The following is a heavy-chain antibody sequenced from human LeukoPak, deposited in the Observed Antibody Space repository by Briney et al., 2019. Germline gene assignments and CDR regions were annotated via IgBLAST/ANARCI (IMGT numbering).Heavy chain of an antibody. CDR1: GGSISISNYY. CDR2: VYYSGST. D-gene: IGHD3-22*01. CDR3: ARGLRTRKYYYDSSGYPPWLGY. Sequence: PSETLSLTCTVSGGSISISNYYWGWIRQPPGKGLEWIGTVYYSGSTYYNPSLKSRVTISVDTSKNQFSLKLSSVTAADTAVYYCARGLRTRKYYYDSSGYPPWLGYWGQGTLVTVSS. V-gene: IGHV4-39*01. J-gene: IGHJ4*02.